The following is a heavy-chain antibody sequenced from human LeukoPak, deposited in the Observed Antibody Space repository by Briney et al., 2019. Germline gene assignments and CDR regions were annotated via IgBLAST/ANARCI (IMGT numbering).Heavy chain of an antibody. V-gene: IGHV4-59*01. D-gene: IGHD4-17*01. J-gene: IGHJ4*02. Sequence: SETLSLTCTVSGGSISSYYWSWIRQPPGEGLEWIGYIYYSGSTNYNPSLKSRVTISVDTSKNQFSLKLSSVTAADTAVYYCASIGTTVTTFDYWGQGTLVTVSS. CDR3: ASIGTTVTTFDY. CDR2: IYYSGST. CDR1: GGSISSYY.